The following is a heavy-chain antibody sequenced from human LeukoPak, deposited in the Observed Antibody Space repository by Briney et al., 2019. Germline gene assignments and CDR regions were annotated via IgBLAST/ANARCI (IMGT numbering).Heavy chain of an antibody. CDR2: IYYSGST. CDR3: ARTTEGGYTYDYFYYYYMDV. Sequence: SETLSLTCAVYGGSFSGYYWSWIRQPPGKGLEWIGYIYYSGSTNYSPSLKSRVTISVDTSKNQFSLKLSSVTAADTAVYYCARTTEGGYTYDYFYYYYMDVWGKGTTVTISS. CDR1: GGSFSGYY. D-gene: IGHD5-18*01. J-gene: IGHJ6*03. V-gene: IGHV4-59*01.